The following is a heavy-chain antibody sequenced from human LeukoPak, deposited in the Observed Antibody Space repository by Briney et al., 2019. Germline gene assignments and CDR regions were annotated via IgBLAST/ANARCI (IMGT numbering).Heavy chain of an antibody. CDR2: ISYDGSNK. D-gene: IGHD4-17*01. CDR1: GFTFSSYA. J-gene: IGHJ5*02. CDR3: ARDGLFDYGDYSWFDP. Sequence: GSLRLSCAASGFTFSSYAMHWVRQAPGKGLEWVAVISYDGSNKYYADSVKGRFTISRDNSKNTLYLQMNSLRAEDTAVYYCARDGLFDYGDYSWFDPWGQGTLVTVSS. V-gene: IGHV3-30-3*01.